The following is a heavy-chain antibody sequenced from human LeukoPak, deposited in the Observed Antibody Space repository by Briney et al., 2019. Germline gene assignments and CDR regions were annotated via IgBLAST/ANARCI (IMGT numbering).Heavy chain of an antibody. V-gene: IGHV3-23*01. CDR1: GFTFSSYA. D-gene: IGHD3-22*01. J-gene: IGHJ4*02. CDR2: ISGSGDNT. Sequence: GGSLRLSCAASGFTFSSYAMSWVRQAPGKGLEWVSGISGSGDNTYYADSVKGRLTISRDNSKNTLYVQVNSLGTEDTAAYYCAKGSYYDSSGSFYFDYWGQGALVTVSS. CDR3: AKGSYYDSSGSFYFDY.